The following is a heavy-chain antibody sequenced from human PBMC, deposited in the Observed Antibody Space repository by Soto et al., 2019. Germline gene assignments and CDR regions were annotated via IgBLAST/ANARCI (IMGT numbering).Heavy chain of an antibody. Sequence: GGSLRLSCAASGFTFSSYAMTWVRQAPGKGLEWVSAITGSGDSAYYADSVKGRFTISRDNAKNTLDLQMHGLRAEDMAVYYWARSVRSGSFPYYYYAMDVWGQGTTVTVSS. J-gene: IGHJ6*02. V-gene: IGHV3-23*01. CDR2: ITGSGDSA. CDR1: GFTFSSYA. CDR3: ARSVRSGSFPYYYYAMDV. D-gene: IGHD3-10*01.